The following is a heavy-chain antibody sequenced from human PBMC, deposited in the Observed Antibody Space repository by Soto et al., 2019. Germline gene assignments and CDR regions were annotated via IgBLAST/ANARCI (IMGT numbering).Heavy chain of an antibody. J-gene: IGHJ5*02. Sequence: AASVKVSCKASGYTFTSYGISWVRQAPGQGLEWMGWISAYNGNTNYAQKLQGRVTMTTDTSTSTAYMELRSLRSDDTAVYYCARVKGSGYHNWFDPWGQGTLATVSS. V-gene: IGHV1-18*01. D-gene: IGHD3-22*01. CDR1: GYTFTSYG. CDR3: ARVKGSGYHNWFDP. CDR2: ISAYNGNT.